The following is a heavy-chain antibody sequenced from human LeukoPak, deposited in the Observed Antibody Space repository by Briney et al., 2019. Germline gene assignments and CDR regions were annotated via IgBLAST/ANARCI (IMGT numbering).Heavy chain of an antibody. Sequence: GGSLRLSCAASGFTFSTYWMSWVRQAPGKGLEWVANIRQDGSENYYVDSVKGRFTISRDNAKNSLYLQMNSLRAEDTAMYYCASTRCTGTSCYLPILDWGQGILVTVSS. J-gene: IGHJ4*02. CDR2: IRQDGSEN. CDR3: ASTRCTGTSCYLPILD. V-gene: IGHV3-7*01. CDR1: GFTFSTYW. D-gene: IGHD2-2*01.